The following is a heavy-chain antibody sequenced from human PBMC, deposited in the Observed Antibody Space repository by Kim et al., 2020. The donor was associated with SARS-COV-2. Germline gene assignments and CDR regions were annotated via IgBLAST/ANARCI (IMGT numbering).Heavy chain of an antibody. D-gene: IGHD3-16*01. J-gene: IGHJ5*02. CDR2: VFHTGGA. CDR3: VRHDFGFFFDP. CDR1: GDSISSGTW. Sequence: SETLSLTCAISGDSISSGTWWSWVRQAPGQGLEWIGEVFHTGGASYNPSLKSRVPMSPDTSKNQFSLTLRSVTAADTAVYYCVRHDFGFFFDPWGQGILVTV. V-gene: IGHV4-4*02.